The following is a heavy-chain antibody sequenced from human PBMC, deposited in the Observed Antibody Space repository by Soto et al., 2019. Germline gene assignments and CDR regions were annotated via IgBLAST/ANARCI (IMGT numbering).Heavy chain of an antibody. CDR1: GIAFSGCG. V-gene: IGHV3-30*18. CDR3: AKNIVRGHWYFDL. CDR2: ISSDGSQK. J-gene: IGHJ2*01. Sequence: QVQLVESGGGVVQPGKSLRLSCAASGIAFSGCGMFWVRQTPSKGLEWVAAISSDGSQKYYADSVKGRLTISRDNSKNTLYVQMNGLTTEDKAVYYCAKNIVRGHWYFDLWGRGTLVTVSS. D-gene: IGHD3-10*01.